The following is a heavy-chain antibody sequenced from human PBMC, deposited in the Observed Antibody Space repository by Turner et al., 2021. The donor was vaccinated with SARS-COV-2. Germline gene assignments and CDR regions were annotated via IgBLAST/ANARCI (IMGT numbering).Heavy chain of an antibody. CDR1: GFTVSSNY. CDR3: ARDLGGTSSLGGYFDY. D-gene: IGHD2-2*01. CDR2: IYSGGST. Sequence: EVLLVESGRGLVQPGGSLSLSCAAYGFTVSSNYMNWVRQAPGKWLGWVSVIYSGGSTYYADSVKGRFTISRDNSKNTLYLQMNSLRAEDTALYYCARDLGGTSSLGGYFDYWGQGTLVTVSS. J-gene: IGHJ4*02. V-gene: IGHV3-66*02.